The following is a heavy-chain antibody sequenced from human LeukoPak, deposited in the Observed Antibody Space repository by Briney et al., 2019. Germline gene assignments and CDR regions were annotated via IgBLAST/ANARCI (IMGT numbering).Heavy chain of an antibody. CDR3: AKIVGSGDY. CDR2: ISYDGSKK. D-gene: IGHD1-26*01. V-gene: IGHV3-30*18. Sequence: PGRSLRLSCAASGFTFRSYDMHWVRQAPGKGLGWVAVISYDGSKKYYADSVKGRFTISRDNSKNTLYLQMNSLRGEDTAVYYCAKIVGSGDYWGQGTLVTVSS. J-gene: IGHJ4*02. CDR1: GFTFRSYD.